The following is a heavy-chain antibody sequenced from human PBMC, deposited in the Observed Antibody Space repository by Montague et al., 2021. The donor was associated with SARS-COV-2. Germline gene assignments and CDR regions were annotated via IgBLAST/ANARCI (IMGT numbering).Heavy chain of an antibody. CDR2: IYYSGST. V-gene: IGHV4-59*01. D-gene: IGHD3-22*01. Sequence: SETLSLTCTVSGGSISNYYWSWIRQPPGRGLEWIGYIYYSGSTDYSPSLKSRVTISLDTSKNHFSLKVTSVTAADTAVYYCARGGGYYNYGLDVWGPGTTVTVSS. J-gene: IGHJ6*02. CDR3: ARGGGYYNYGLDV. CDR1: GGSISNYY.